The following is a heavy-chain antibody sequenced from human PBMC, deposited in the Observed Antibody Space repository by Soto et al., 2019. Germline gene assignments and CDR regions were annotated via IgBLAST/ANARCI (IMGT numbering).Heavy chain of an antibody. J-gene: IGHJ6*02. V-gene: IGHV3-23*01. Sequence: SISAIAGSLKIQGNSREWASLSGASGRSRYNADSVKGRFTTSRDNSKNTLYLHMTNLRAEDTAVYYCAKDGNWLDVYLDVLVQGTSVIVSS. D-gene: IGHD6-19*01. CDR2: SGASGRSR. CDR3: AKDGNWLDVYLDV. CDR1: SISA.